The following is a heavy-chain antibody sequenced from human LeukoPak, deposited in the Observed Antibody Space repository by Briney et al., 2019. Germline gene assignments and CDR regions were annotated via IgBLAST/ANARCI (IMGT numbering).Heavy chain of an antibody. CDR3: ARFDVVVVFDY. Sequence: SETLSLTCTVSGGSISSGGYYWSWIRQHPGKGPEWIGYIYYSGSTYYNPSLKSRVTISVDTSRNQFSLKLSSVTAADTAVYYCARFDVVVVFDYWGQGTLVTVSS. CDR1: GGSISSGGYY. V-gene: IGHV4-31*03. D-gene: IGHD2-15*01. J-gene: IGHJ4*02. CDR2: IYYSGST.